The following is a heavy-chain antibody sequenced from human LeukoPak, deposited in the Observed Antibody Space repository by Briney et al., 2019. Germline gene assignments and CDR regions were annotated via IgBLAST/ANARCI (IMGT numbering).Heavy chain of an antibody. Sequence: GGSLRLSCAASGFTFSNYWMSWVRQAPGKGLEWVANIKQDGSEKFYVDSVKGRFTISRDNARNSLYLQMNSLRAEDTAVYYCARDRGLMVRGVLFDYWGQGTLVTVSS. CDR3: ARDRGLMVRGVLFDY. CDR1: GFTFSNYW. V-gene: IGHV3-7*01. D-gene: IGHD3-10*01. J-gene: IGHJ4*02. CDR2: IKQDGSEK.